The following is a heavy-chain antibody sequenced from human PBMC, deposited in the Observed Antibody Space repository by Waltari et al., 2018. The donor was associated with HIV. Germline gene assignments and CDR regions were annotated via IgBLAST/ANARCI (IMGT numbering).Heavy chain of an antibody. CDR1: GYAFTTFY. J-gene: IGHJ5*02. Sequence: QVQLVQSGAEVKKPGASVRLSCKASGYAFTTFYIHWLRQAPGQSPEWKGIGNPPIGTQSSTKRFQGRVTMARDTSTSTAYMELTGLKSEDTAFYYCARGGPLSGPATPFDRWGQGTLITVSS. CDR2: GNPPIGTQ. CDR3: ARGGPLSGPATPFDR. V-gene: IGHV1-46*01.